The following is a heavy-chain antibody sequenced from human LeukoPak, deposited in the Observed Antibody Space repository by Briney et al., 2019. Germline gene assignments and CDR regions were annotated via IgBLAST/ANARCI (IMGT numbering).Heavy chain of an antibody. CDR1: GGSISSYY. D-gene: IGHD6-13*01. CDR2: IYYSGST. CDR3: ARHTHSSSWYYFDY. Sequence: SETLSLTCTVSGGSISSYYWSWIRQPPGKGLEWIGYIYYSGSTNYNPSLKSRVTISVDTSKNQSSLKLSSVTAADTAVYYCARHTHSSSWYYFDYWGQGTLVTVSS. V-gene: IGHV4-59*08. J-gene: IGHJ4*02.